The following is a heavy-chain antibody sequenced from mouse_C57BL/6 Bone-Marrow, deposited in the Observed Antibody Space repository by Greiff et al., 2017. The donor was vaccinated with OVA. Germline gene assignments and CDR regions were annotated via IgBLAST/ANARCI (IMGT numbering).Heavy chain of an antibody. CDR2: IYPRDGST. Sequence: VNLVESDAELVKPGASVKISCKVSGYTFTDPTIHWMKQRPEQGLEWIGYIYPRDGSTKYNEKFKGKATLTADKSSSTAYMQLNSLTSEDSAVYFCDRESDYDCDRNWYFDDWGKGTTVTVSS. V-gene: IGHV1-78*01. CDR3: DRESDYDCDRNWYFDD. CDR1: GYTFTDPT. J-gene: IGHJ1*03. D-gene: IGHD2-4*01.